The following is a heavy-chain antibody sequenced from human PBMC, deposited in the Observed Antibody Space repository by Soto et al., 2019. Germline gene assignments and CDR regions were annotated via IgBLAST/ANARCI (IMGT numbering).Heavy chain of an antibody. Sequence: PXGSLRLSCAAAGVNVNSDYMNWVRQTPGKGLEWVASIYSGETTYYADSVRGRFTISSDKSKNTLYFQLSSLRIEDTAVYYCTRDGRGLGRLSLFEYWGQGVLVTVSS. CDR3: TRDGRGLGRLSLFEY. D-gene: IGHD2-21*02. CDR2: IYSGETT. V-gene: IGHV3-53*01. CDR1: GVNVNSDY. J-gene: IGHJ4*02.